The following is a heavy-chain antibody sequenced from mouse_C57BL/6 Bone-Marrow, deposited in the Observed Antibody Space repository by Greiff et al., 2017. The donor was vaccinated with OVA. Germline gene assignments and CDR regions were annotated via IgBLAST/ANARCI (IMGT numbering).Heavy chain of an antibody. D-gene: IGHD1-1*01. Sequence: VQLQQPGAELVMPGASVKLSCKASGYTFTSYWMHWVKQRPGQGLEWIGEIDPSDSYTNYNQKFKGKSTLTVDKSSSTAYMQLSSLTSEDSAVYYCARSYYYGSSYEGDYWGQGTSVTVSS. J-gene: IGHJ4*01. CDR2: IDPSDSYT. CDR1: GYTFTSYW. CDR3: ARSYYYGSSYEGDY. V-gene: IGHV1-69*01.